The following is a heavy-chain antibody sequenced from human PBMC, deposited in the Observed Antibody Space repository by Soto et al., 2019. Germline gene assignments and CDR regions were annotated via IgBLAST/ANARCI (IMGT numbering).Heavy chain of an antibody. CDR1: GYTFTGYY. CDR2: INPNSGYT. Sequence: ASVKVSCKASGYTFTGYYMHWVRQAPGQGLEWMGWINPNSGYTTYAQKFQGRVTMTRDTSITTAYMELSRLRSDDTAVYYCARVPTATTTFDYWGQGTLVTVSS. V-gene: IGHV1-2*02. CDR3: ARVPTATTTFDY. D-gene: IGHD4-17*01. J-gene: IGHJ4*02.